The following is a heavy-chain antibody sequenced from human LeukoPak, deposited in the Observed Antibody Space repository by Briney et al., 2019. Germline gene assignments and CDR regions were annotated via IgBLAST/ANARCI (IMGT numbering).Heavy chain of an antibody. V-gene: IGHV4-34*01. CDR3: ARGPQSSSWYKV. D-gene: IGHD6-13*01. CDR2: INHSGST. Sequence: SETLSLTCAVYGGSFSGYYWSWIRQPPGKGLEWIGEINHSGSTNYNPSLKSRVTISVDTSKNQFSLKLSSVTAADTAVYYCARGPQSSSWYKVWGQGTLVTVSS. J-gene: IGHJ4*02. CDR1: GGSFSGYY.